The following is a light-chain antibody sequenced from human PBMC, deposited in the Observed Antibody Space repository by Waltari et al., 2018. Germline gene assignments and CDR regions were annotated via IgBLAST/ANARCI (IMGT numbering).Light chain of an antibody. CDR2: VKN. J-gene: IGLJ2*01. V-gene: IGLV3-19*01. CDR1: SLRSYY. CDR3: NSRDASGVAGS. Sequence: SSELTQDPAVSVAMGQTVRITCQGDSLRSYYASWYQQRPGQAPILVMYVKNNRPSGVPDRLSGSSSHNTAAVTITGAQAEEEASYYGNSRDASGVAGSFGGGTKRTVL.